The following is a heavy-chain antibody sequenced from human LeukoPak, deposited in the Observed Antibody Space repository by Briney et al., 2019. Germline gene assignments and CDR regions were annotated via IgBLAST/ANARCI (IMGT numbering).Heavy chain of an antibody. CDR1: GYTFTSYD. D-gene: IGHD3-10*01. J-gene: IGHJ4*02. Sequence: ASVKVSCKASGYTFTSYDINWVRQATGQGLEWRGWMNPNSGNTGYAQKFQGRVTMTRTTSTSTAYMELSSLRSEDTAVYYCARGNQGSYYQGDDYWGQGTLVTVSS. V-gene: IGHV1-8*01. CDR3: ARGNQGSYYQGDDY. CDR2: MNPNSGNT.